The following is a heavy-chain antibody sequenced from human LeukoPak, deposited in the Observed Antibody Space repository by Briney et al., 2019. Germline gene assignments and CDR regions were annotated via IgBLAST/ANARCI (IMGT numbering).Heavy chain of an antibody. Sequence: GASVKVSCKASGYTFSSYGISWVRQAPGQGLEWMGWISAYNGNTNYRQKLQGRVTMTTDTSTSTAYMDLRSLRSDDTAIYYCARDSPDGSGTYYNGSPDYWGQGTLVTASS. CDR2: ISAYNGNT. CDR3: ARDSPDGSGTYYNGSPDY. V-gene: IGHV1-18*01. CDR1: GYTFSSYG. D-gene: IGHD3-10*01. J-gene: IGHJ4*02.